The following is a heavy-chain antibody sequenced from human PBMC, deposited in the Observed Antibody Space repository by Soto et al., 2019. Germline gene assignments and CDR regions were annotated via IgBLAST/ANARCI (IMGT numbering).Heavy chain of an antibody. CDR2: ISSSSSYI. V-gene: IGHV3-21*01. CDR1: RLAFSSCS. J-gene: IGHJ4*02. CDR3: ARESDDVWGSYRHFDY. D-gene: IGHD3-16*02. Sequence: RRVSCVASRLAFSSCSINMVPQAPGKGLEWVSSISSSSSYIYSADSVKGRFTISRDNAKNSLYLQMKSLRAEDTAVYYCARESDDVWGSYRHFDYWGQGTLVT.